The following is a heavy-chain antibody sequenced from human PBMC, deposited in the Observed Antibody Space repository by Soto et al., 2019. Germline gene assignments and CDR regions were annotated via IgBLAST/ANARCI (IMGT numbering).Heavy chain of an antibody. V-gene: IGHV1-3*01. J-gene: IGHJ6*04. Sequence: ASVKVSCKASGYTFTSYAMHWVRQAPGQRLEWMGWINAGNGNTKYSQKFQGRVTITRDTSASTAYMELSSLRSEDTAVYYCARPTILRYDFRSGNYYYSGMDVWGKGTTVTVSS. CDR2: INAGNGNT. CDR3: ARPTILRYDFRSGNYYYSGMDV. D-gene: IGHD3-3*01. CDR1: GYTFTSYA.